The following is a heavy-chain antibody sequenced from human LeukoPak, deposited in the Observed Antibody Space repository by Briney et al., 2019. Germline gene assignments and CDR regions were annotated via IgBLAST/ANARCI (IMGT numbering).Heavy chain of an antibody. D-gene: IGHD6-19*01. CDR2: IYYSGST. V-gene: IGHV4-39*07. CDR3: ARRVSSGWYLDY. CDR1: GGSISSSSYY. J-gene: IGHJ4*02. Sequence: SETLSLTCTVSGGSISSSSYYWGWIRQPPGKGLVWIGSIYYSGSTYYNPSLKSRVTISVDTSKNQFSLKLSSVTTADTAVYYCARRVSSGWYLDYWGQGTLVTVSS.